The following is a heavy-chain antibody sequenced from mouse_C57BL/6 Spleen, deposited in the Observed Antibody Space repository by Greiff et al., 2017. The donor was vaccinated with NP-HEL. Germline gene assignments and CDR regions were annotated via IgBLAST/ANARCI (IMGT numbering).Heavy chain of an antibody. J-gene: IGHJ2*01. CDR2: IDPEDGET. V-gene: IGHV14-2*01. CDR1: GFNIKDYY. CDR3: ARSRERSVITTVVAFFDY. Sequence: VQLKESGAELVKPGASVKLSCTASGFNIKDYYMHWVKQRTEQGLEWIGRIDPEDGETKYAPKFQGKATITADTSSNTAYLQLSSLTSEDTAVYYCARSRERSVITTVVAFFDYWGQGTTLTVSS. D-gene: IGHD1-1*01.